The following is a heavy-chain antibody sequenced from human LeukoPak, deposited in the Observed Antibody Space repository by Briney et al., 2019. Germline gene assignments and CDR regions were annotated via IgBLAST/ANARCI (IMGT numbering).Heavy chain of an antibody. J-gene: IGHJ4*02. V-gene: IGHV3-30*04. CDR3: ARDPPLYDSSGYYPFY. D-gene: IGHD3-22*01. Sequence: GGSLRLSCAASGFTSSSYAMHWVRQAPGKGLEWVAVISHDGSNKYYADSVKGRFTISRDNSKNTLYLQMNSLRAEDTAVYYCARDPPLYDSSGYYPFYWGQGTLVTVSS. CDR2: ISHDGSNK. CDR1: GFTSSSYA.